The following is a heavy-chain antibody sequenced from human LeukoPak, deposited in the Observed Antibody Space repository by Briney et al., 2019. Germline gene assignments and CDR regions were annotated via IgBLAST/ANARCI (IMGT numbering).Heavy chain of an antibody. CDR1: GFTFDDYA. J-gene: IGHJ5*02. CDR3: ANDLPWELLRSWFDP. V-gene: IGHV3-9*01. CDR2: ISWNSGSI. D-gene: IGHD1-26*01. Sequence: PGRSLRLSCAASGFTFDDYAMHWVRQAPGKGLEWVSGISWNSGSIGYADSVKGRFTISRDNAKNSLYLQMNSLRAEDTALYYCANDLPWELLRSWFDPWGQGTLVTVSS.